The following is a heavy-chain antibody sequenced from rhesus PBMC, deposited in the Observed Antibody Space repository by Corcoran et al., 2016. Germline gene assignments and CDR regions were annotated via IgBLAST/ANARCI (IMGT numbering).Heavy chain of an antibody. Sequence: QVQLQESGPGLVKPSETLSLTCAVSGYSISRGYGWGWIRQPPGMGLEWVGQIYVGKGSTYYNPSLKSRVTVSKDTSKNQFSLKLSSVTAADTAVYYCARVPSIAAAGTGFDYWGQGVLVTVSS. CDR2: IYVGKGST. CDR1: GYSISRGYG. V-gene: IGHV4-127*01. D-gene: IGHD6-31*01. J-gene: IGHJ4*01. CDR3: ARVPSIAAAGTGFDY.